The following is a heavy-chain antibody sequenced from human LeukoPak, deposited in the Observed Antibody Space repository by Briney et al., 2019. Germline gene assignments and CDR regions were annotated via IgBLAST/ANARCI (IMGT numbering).Heavy chain of an antibody. CDR2: ISGSGATT. CDR3: AKGHRGYSSSWYDY. V-gene: IGHV3-23*01. CDR1: GFSFSGYA. Sequence: GGSLRLSCAASGFSFSGYAMSWVRQAPGKGLEWGSSISGSGATTYYADSVTGRFTISRDNSKNTVYLQLNTPRAEDTGVYYCAKGHRGYSSSWYDYWGQGTLVTVSS. J-gene: IGHJ4*02. D-gene: IGHD6-13*01.